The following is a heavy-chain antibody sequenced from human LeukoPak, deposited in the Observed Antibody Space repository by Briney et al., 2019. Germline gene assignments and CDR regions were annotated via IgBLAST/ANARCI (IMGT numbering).Heavy chain of an antibody. V-gene: IGHV3-21*01. D-gene: IGHD4-17*01. CDR1: GFTFSSYS. CDR2: ISSSNSYI. Sequence: GRSLRLSCAASGFTFSSYSMNWVRQAPGKGLEWVSSISSSNSYIYYEDSVKGRFTISRDNTKNSLYLQMNSLRAEDTAVYYCARDLPSYGDYLFDYWGQGPLVTVSS. J-gene: IGHJ4*02. CDR3: ARDLPSYGDYLFDY.